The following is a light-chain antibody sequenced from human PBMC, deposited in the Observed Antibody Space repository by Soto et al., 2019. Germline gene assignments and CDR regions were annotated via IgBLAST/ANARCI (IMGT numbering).Light chain of an antibody. J-gene: IGKJ4*01. Sequence: EIVMTQSPATLSVSPGERATLSCRASQSVSSNLAWYQQKPGQAPRLLIYAASTRATGVPARFSGSGSGTEFTLTINSLQSEDFAVYYCQHYHSWPLTFGGGTKVDIK. CDR3: QHYHSWPLT. V-gene: IGKV3-15*01. CDR1: QSVSSN. CDR2: AAS.